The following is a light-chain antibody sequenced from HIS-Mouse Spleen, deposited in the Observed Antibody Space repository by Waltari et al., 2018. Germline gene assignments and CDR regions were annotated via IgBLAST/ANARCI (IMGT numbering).Light chain of an antibody. CDR3: SSYTSSSTLV. J-gene: IGLJ3*02. CDR2: DVS. Sequence: QSALTQPASVSGSPGQSITISCTGTSSDVGAYNYVSRYQQHPDKAPKLMIYDVSNRPSGVSNRFSGSKSGNTASLTISGLQAEDEADYYCSSYTSSSTLVFGGGTKLTVL. CDR1: SSDVGAYNY. V-gene: IGLV2-14*01.